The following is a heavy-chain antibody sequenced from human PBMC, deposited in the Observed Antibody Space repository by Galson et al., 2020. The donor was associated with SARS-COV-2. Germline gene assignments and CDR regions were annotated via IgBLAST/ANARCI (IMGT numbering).Heavy chain of an antibody. Sequence: GESLKISCAASGFTFSNAWMSWVRQAPGKGLEWVGRIKSKTDGGTTDYAAPVKGRFTISRDDSKNTLYLQMNSLKTEDTAVYYCTTGYSGYPGPPGVDYWGQGTLVTVSS. CDR1: GFTFSNAW. V-gene: IGHV3-15*01. J-gene: IGHJ4*02. CDR2: IKSKTDGGTT. D-gene: IGHD5-12*01. CDR3: TTGYSGYPGPPGVDY.